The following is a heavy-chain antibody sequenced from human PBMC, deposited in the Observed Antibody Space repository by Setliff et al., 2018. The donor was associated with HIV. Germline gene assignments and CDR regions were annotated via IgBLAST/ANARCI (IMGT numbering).Heavy chain of an antibody. V-gene: IGHV5-51*01. D-gene: IGHD3-16*01. Sequence: PGESLKISCKGSGYIFTSYWIGWVRQMPGKGLEWMGIIYPGDSDTRYSPSFQGQVTISADKSINTAYLRWRSLRASDTAIYFCAKHGFERKSPYNWFDSWGQGTLVTVSS. CDR2: IYPGDSDT. CDR1: GYIFTSYW. J-gene: IGHJ5*01. CDR3: AKHGFERKSPYNWFDS.